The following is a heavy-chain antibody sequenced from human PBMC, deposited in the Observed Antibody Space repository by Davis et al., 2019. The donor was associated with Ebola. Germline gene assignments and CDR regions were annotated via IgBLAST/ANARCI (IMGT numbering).Heavy chain of an antibody. CDR1: GFTFSRYD. D-gene: IGHD3-16*01. CDR2: IGTAGDT. CDR3: ARYCHYTDCSYFDC. V-gene: IGHV3-13*01. J-gene: IGHJ4*02. Sequence: GESLKISCAASGFTFSRYDMHWVRQATGKGLEWVSAIGTAGDTYYPGSVKGRFTISRENAQNSLYLQMNSLRAEDTATYYCARYCHYTDCSYFDCWGQGTMVAVSS.